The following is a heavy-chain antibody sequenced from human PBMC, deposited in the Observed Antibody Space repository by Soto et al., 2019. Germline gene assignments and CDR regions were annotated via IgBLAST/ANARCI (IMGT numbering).Heavy chain of an antibody. CDR3: AREKVGANDY. D-gene: IGHD1-26*01. Sequence: QVQLVQSGAEVKKPGASVKVSCKASGYTFTSYDINWVRQATGQGLEWMGWMNPNSGNTGYAQKFQGRVSMTTNTSISTAYMELTTLRSDDTAVYYCAREKVGANDYWGQGTLVTVSS. CDR1: GYTFTSYD. J-gene: IGHJ4*02. V-gene: IGHV1-8*01. CDR2: MNPNSGNT.